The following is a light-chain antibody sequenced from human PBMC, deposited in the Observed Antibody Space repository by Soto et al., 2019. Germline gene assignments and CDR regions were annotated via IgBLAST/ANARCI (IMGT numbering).Light chain of an antibody. CDR2: DVN. CDR1: RSDIGAYNF. J-gene: IGLJ2*01. CDR3: TSCTTSTTMI. Sequence: QSALTQPASVSGSPGQSITISCTGTRSDIGAYNFVSWYQQHPGEVPKLILYDVNVRPSGVSNRFSGSKSGNTASLTISGLQAEDEADYCCTSCTTSTTMIFGGGTKVTVL. V-gene: IGLV2-14*03.